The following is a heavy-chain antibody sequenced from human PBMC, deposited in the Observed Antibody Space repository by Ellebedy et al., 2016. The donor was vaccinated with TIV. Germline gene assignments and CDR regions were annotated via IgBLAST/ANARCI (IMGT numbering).Heavy chain of an antibody. V-gene: IGHV3-15*07. Sequence: GESLKISCAASGFIFSNAWVNWVRQAPGKGLEWVSRIKTTTGGGATDYAAPVKGRFIISRDDSKNALYLQMNSLKTEDTAVYYCTTELCSSGCFPGIYWGQGTLVTVSS. D-gene: IGHD2-15*01. J-gene: IGHJ4*02. CDR3: TTELCSSGCFPGIY. CDR2: IKTTTGGGAT. CDR1: GFIFSNAW.